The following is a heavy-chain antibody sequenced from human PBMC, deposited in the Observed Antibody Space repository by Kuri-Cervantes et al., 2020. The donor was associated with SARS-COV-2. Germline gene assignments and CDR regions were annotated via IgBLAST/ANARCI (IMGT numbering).Heavy chain of an antibody. CDR1: GFTFSDAW. V-gene: IGHV3-30-3*01. D-gene: IGHD3-3*01. Sequence: LSLTCAASGFTFSDAWMNWVRQAPGKGLEWVAVISYDGSNKYYADSVKGRFTISRDNSKNTLYLQMNSLRAEDTAVYYCARLYYDFWSGYGYYGMDVWGQGTTATVSS. CDR3: ARLYYDFWSGYGYYGMDV. J-gene: IGHJ6*02. CDR2: ISYDGSNK.